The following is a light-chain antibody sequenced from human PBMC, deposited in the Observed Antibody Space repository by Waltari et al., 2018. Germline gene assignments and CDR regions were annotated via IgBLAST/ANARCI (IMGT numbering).Light chain of an antibody. CDR3: RHYVSVPVT. Sequence: EIVLTQSPGTLSLSPGARATLSCRASQSVSRAVAWYQQNPGQAPRLLIYGASNRATGIPDRFSGSGSGTDFSLIIRRLEPEDVAVDYCRHYVSVPVTFGQGTKVEIK. CDR2: GAS. V-gene: IGKV3-20*01. CDR1: QSVSRAV. J-gene: IGKJ1*01.